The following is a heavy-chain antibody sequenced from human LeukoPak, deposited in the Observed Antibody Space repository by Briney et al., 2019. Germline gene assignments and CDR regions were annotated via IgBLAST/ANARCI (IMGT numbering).Heavy chain of an antibody. CDR3: ARPQLGYCSSTSCYSPDY. J-gene: IGHJ4*02. CDR2: ISSSSSYI. CDR1: GFTFSSYS. Sequence: GGSLRLSCAASGFTFSSYSMNWVRQAPGKGLAWVSSISSSSSYIYYADSVKGRFTISRDNAKNSLYLQMNNLRAEDTAVYYCARPQLGYCSSTSCYSPDYWGQGTLVTVSS. V-gene: IGHV3-21*01. D-gene: IGHD2-2*01.